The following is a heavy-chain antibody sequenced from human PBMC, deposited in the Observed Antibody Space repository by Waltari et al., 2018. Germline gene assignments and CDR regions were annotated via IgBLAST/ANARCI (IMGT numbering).Heavy chain of an antibody. J-gene: IGHJ4*02. CDR1: GFTFSSYE. D-gene: IGHD6-13*01. CDR2: ISSSGSTI. Sequence: EVQLVESGGGLVQPGGSLRLSCAASGFTFSSYEMNWVRQAPGKGLECVSYISSSGSTIYYADSVKGRFTISRDNAKNSLYLQMNSLRAEDTAVYYCAREGRSWGYYFDYWGQGTLVTVSS. CDR3: AREGRSWGYYFDY. V-gene: IGHV3-48*03.